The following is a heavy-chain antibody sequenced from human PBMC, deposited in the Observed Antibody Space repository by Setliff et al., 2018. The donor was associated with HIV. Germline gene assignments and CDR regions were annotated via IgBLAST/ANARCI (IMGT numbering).Heavy chain of an antibody. Sequence: KTSETLSLTCTVSGGSISSYYWSWIRQPAGKGLEWIGHIYISGSTNYNPSFNSRVTMSVDTSKNQFSLRLTSVTAADTDMYHCARDRSSGWSKDWFDTWGQGILVTVSS. J-gene: IGHJ5*02. V-gene: IGHV4-4*07. CDR1: GGSISSYY. D-gene: IGHD6-19*01. CDR2: IYISGST. CDR3: ARDRSSGWSKDWFDT.